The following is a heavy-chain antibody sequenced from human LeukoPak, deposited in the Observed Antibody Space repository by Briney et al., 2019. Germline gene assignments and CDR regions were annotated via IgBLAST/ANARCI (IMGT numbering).Heavy chain of an antibody. CDR1: GFSFMNFW. CDR3: ARSSRYYYDSSGYYLDY. D-gene: IGHD3-22*01. CDR2: IKQDGSEK. V-gene: IGHV3-7*01. J-gene: IGHJ4*02. Sequence: GGSLRLSCAASGFSFMNFWMGWVRQTPGKGLEWVANIKQDGSEKYYVDSVKGRFTISRDNAKNSLYLQMNSLRAEDTAVYYCARSSRYYYDSSGYYLDYWGQGTLVTVSS.